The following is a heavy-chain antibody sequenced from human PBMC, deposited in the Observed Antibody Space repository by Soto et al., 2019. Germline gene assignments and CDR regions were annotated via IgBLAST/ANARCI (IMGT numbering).Heavy chain of an antibody. CDR1: GFTFSSYG. V-gene: IGHV3-33*01. D-gene: IGHD5-18*01. CDR2: IWYDGSNK. Sequence: GGSLRLSCAASGFTFSSYGMHWVRQAPGKGLEWVAVIWYDGSNKYYADSVKGRFTISRDNSKNTLYLQMNSLRAEDTAVYYCARLYSYGYVDVWGQGTTVTVSS. J-gene: IGHJ6*02. CDR3: ARLYSYGYVDV.